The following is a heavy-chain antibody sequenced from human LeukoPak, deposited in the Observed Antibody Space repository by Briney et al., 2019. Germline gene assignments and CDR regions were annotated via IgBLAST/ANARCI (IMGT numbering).Heavy chain of an antibody. Sequence: ASVKVSCKVSGYTLTELSMHWVRQAPGKGLEWMGGFDPEDGETIYAQKFQGRVTMTEDTSTDTAYMELSSLRSEDTAVYYCATDSMYSSGWYAIDYWGQGTPVTVSS. CDR1: GYTLTELS. CDR2: FDPEDGET. D-gene: IGHD6-19*01. J-gene: IGHJ4*02. V-gene: IGHV1-24*01. CDR3: ATDSMYSSGWYAIDY.